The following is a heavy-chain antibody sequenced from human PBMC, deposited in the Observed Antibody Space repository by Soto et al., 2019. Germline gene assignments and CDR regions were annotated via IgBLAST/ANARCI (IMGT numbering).Heavy chain of an antibody. D-gene: IGHD3-10*01. CDR3: ARVRYYYGSGSYLPINRNYYYYYYMDV. V-gene: IGHV3-21*01. CDR2: ISSSSSYI. Sequence: GGSLRLSCAASGFTFSSYSMNWVRQAPGKGLEWVSSISSSSSYIYYADSVKGRFTISRDNAKNSLYLQMNSLRAEDTAVYYCARVRYYYGSGSYLPINRNYYYYYYMDVWGKGTTVTVSS. J-gene: IGHJ6*03. CDR1: GFTFSSYS.